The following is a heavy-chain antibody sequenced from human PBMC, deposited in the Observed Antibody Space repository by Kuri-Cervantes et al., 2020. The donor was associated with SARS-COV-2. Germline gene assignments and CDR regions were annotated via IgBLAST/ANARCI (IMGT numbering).Heavy chain of an antibody. CDR2: IYYSGST. D-gene: IGHD6-13*01. CDR1: GGSISSGGYY. CDR3: ARVRVGSSRPVDY. Sequence: LRLSCTVSGGSISSGGYYWSWIRQHPGKGLEWIGYIYYSGSTYYNPSLKSRVTISVDTSKNQFSLKLSSVTAADTAVYYCARVRVGSSRPVDYWGQGTLVTVSS. V-gene: IGHV4-31*03. J-gene: IGHJ4*02.